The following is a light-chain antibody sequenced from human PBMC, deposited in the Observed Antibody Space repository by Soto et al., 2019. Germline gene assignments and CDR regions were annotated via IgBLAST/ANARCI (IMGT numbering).Light chain of an antibody. CDR3: QQYSNWPPLYT. CDR1: QSVASY. J-gene: IGKJ2*01. Sequence: EIVMTQSPATLSVSPGERATLSCRASQSVASYLVWYQQKHGLPPRLLIYDASTRATGIPDRFSCSGSVTDFTLSFSSLNYAVFAVYYCQQYSNWPPLYTFGRGTKLEIK. V-gene: IGKV3-15*01. CDR2: DAS.